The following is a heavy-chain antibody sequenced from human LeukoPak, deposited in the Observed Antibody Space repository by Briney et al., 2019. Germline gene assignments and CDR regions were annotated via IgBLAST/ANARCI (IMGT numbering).Heavy chain of an antibody. CDR2: ILPIVNTT. Sequence: RASVKVSCKASGGSFSSYEISWVRQAPGQGLEWMGGILPIVNTTDYAQKFQGRVTITADESTSTAYMDLSSLRSEDTAVYYCARLTIGDYGDRESGFDYWGEGNLVTLSS. J-gene: IGHJ4*02. CDR3: ARLTIGDYGDRESGFDY. D-gene: IGHD4-17*01. CDR1: GGSFSSYE. V-gene: IGHV1-69*13.